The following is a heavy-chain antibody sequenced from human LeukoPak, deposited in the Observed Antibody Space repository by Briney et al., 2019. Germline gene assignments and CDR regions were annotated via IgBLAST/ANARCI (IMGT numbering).Heavy chain of an antibody. CDR3: AREHTPYGSGCTAAY. J-gene: IGHJ4*02. D-gene: IGHD6-19*01. Sequence: GGSLRLSCAASGFTFSSYDLNWVRQAPGEGLEWVSYVSPSSTTIYYADSVKGRFTISRDDAKNSLYLQMNSLRAEDTAVYYCAREHTPYGSGCTAAYWGQGTLVTVSS. V-gene: IGHV3-48*01. CDR1: GFTFSSYD. CDR2: VSPSSTTI.